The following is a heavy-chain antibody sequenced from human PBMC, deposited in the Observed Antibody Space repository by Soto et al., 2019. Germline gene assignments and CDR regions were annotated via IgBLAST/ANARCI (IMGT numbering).Heavy chain of an antibody. CDR3: ARDIDG. D-gene: IGHD2-15*01. CDR2: ISSSSSTL. Sequence: EVQVVESGGGLVQPGGSLRLSCAASGFTFSSYSMNWVRQAPGKGLEWVSYISSSSSTLFYADSVKGRFTISRDNAKNARYLQMNSLRAEDTAVYYCARDIDGGGQGTLVTVSS. V-gene: IGHV3-48*01. J-gene: IGHJ4*02. CDR1: GFTFSSYS.